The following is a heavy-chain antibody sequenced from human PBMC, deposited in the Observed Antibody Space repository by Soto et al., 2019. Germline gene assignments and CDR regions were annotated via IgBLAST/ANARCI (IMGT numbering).Heavy chain of an antibody. CDR2: ISYDGSNK. V-gene: IGHV3-30*18. J-gene: IGHJ4*02. D-gene: IGHD5-18*01. CDR3: AKGLPHDLWLVFDY. Sequence: GGSLRLSCAASGFTFSSYGMHWVRQAPGKGLEWVAVISYDGSNKYYADSVKGRFTISRDNSKNTLYLQMNSLRAEDTAVYYCAKGLPHDLWLVFDYWGQGTLVTVSS. CDR1: GFTFSSYG.